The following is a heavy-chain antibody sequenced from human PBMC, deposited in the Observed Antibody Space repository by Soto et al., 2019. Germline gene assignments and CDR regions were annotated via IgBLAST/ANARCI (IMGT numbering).Heavy chain of an antibody. D-gene: IGHD4-4*01. CDR2: IYSSGST. CDR3: ARTNRNYTNYYYYMDV. J-gene: IGHJ6*03. CDR1: GGSISGGGYY. Sequence: QVQLQESDPGLVKPSQTLALTCTVSGGSISGGGYYWSWLRQHPGKGLEWIGHIYSSGSTYYNPSLKWRVTISVDTSKNQFALKLSSVTAADTAVYYCARTNRNYTNYYYYMDVWGKGTTVTVSS. V-gene: IGHV4-31*03.